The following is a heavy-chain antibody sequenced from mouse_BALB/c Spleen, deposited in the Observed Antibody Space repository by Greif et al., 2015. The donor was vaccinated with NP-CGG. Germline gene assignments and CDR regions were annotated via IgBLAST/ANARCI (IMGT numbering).Heavy chain of an antibody. Sequence: VQLQQSGPELVKPGASVKISCKASGYSFTGYFMNWVMQSHGKSLEWIGRINPYNGDTFYNQKFKGKATLTVDKSSSTAHMELRSLASEDSAVYYCARFDGQMFAYWGQGTLVTVSA. D-gene: IGHD2-3*01. CDR3: ARFDGQMFAY. CDR1: GYSFTGYF. V-gene: IGHV1-20*02. CDR2: INPYNGDT. J-gene: IGHJ3*01.